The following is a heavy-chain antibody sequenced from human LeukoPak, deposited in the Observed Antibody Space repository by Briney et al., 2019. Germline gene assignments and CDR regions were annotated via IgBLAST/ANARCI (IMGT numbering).Heavy chain of an antibody. V-gene: IGHV4-34*01. Sequence: PSETLSLTCAVYGGSFSGYYWSWIRQPPGKGLEWIGEINHSGSTNYNPSLKSRVTISVDTSKNQFSLKLSSVTAADTAVYYCARGKGYCSGQRPAACYFDYWGQGTLVTVSS. CDR2: INHSGST. CDR3: ARGKGYCSGQRPAACYFDY. J-gene: IGHJ4*02. CDR1: GGSFSGYY. D-gene: IGHD2-15*01.